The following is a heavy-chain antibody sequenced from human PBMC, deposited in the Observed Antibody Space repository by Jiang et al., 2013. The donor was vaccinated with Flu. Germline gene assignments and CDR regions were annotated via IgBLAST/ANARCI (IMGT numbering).Heavy chain of an antibody. V-gene: IGHV5-51*01. Sequence: FTSYWIGWVRQMPGKGLEWMGIIYPGDSDTRYSPSFQGQVTISADKSISTAYLQWSSLKASDTAMYYCARHRRSQFGSNLNLVVDYWGQGTLVTVSS. CDR2: IYPGDSDT. CDR3: ARHRRSQFGSNLNLVVDY. CDR1: FTSYW. D-gene: IGHD2-2*01. J-gene: IGHJ4*02.